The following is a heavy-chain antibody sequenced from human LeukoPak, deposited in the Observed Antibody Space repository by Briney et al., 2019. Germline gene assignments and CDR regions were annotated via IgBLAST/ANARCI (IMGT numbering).Heavy chain of an antibody. CDR1: GGSTSSGSYY. V-gene: IGHV4-61*02. D-gene: IGHD3-10*01. J-gene: IGHJ6*03. Sequence: SETLSLTCTVSGGSTSSGSYYWSWIRQPAGKGLEWIGRIYTSGSTNYNPSLKSRVTISVDTSKNQFSLKLSSVTAADTAVYYCARDPLGSGSYNYYCYYYMDVWGKGTTVTVSS. CDR3: ARDPLGSGSYNYYCYYYMDV. CDR2: IYTSGST.